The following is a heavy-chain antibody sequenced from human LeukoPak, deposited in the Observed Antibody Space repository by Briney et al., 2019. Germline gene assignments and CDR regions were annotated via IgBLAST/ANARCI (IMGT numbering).Heavy chain of an antibody. D-gene: IGHD1-26*01. J-gene: IGHJ4*02. CDR2: ISGSGEST. Sequence: GGSLRLSCAASGFTFSSYAMSWVRQAPGKGLEWVSGISGSGESTYYADSVKGRFIISRDNSKDTLYLQMNSLRAEDTAVYYCAKAGGTCFDYWGQGTLVSVSS. V-gene: IGHV3-23*01. CDR3: AKAGGTCFDY. CDR1: GFTFSSYA.